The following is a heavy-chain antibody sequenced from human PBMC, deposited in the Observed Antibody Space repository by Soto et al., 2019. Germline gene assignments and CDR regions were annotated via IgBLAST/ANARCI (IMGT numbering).Heavy chain of an antibody. CDR3: ATVGRYGSGSYSHDY. Sequence: SVKVSCKASGGTFSSYAISWVRQAPGQGLEWMEGIIPIFGTANYAQKFQGRVTITADESTSTAYMELSSLRSEDTAVYYCATVGRYGSGSYSHDYWGQGTLVTVSA. D-gene: IGHD3-10*01. J-gene: IGHJ4*02. CDR1: GGTFSSYA. V-gene: IGHV1-69*13. CDR2: IIPIFGTA.